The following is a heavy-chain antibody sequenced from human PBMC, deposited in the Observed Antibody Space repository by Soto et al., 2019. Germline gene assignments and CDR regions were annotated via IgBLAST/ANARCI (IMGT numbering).Heavy chain of an antibody. D-gene: IGHD1-1*01. Sequence: VHLVESGGGVVQPGRSLRLSCAAFGFTISGKKYVAWVRQAPGKGLEWVSALYDLDGSFYAASVKGRFTTSSDSSKTTVYLQMNDLRPDDTAVYYCATWHEREHAYDVWGQGTTVTVSS. CDR3: ATWHEREHAYDV. CDR2: LYDLDGS. J-gene: IGHJ3*01. V-gene: IGHV3-66*01. CDR1: GFTISGKKY.